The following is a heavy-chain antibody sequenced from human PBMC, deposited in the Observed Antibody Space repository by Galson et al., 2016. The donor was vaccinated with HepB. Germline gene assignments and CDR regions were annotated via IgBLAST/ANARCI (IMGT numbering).Heavy chain of an antibody. CDR3: VHIVHSGSYYYFAY. J-gene: IGHJ4*02. Sequence: PALVKPTQTLTLTCTFSGFSLSTTGVGVGWMRQPPGKTLKWLAHIYWDGDERYSPSLKSRPTITKDTSKNRVVLTMTNMDPVDTATYYCVHIVHSGSYYYFAYWGQGTLVTVSS. V-gene: IGHV2-5*02. CDR2: IYWDGDE. CDR1: GFSLSTTGVG. D-gene: IGHD1-26*01.